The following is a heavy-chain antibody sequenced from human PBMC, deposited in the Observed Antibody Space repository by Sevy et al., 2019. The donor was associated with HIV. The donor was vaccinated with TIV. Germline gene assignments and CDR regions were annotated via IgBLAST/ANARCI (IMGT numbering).Heavy chain of an antibody. V-gene: IGHV3-7*01. Sequence: GGYLRLSCAASGFTFSVYWMSWVRQAPGKGLEWVVTMKEDGSDKDYVDSVKGRFTISRDNAKNSLYLQMNSLRAEDTAVYYCVREGVGGYSYSLDCWGQGTLVTVSS. J-gene: IGHJ4*02. CDR1: GFTFSVYW. D-gene: IGHD5-18*01. CDR3: VREGVGGYSYSLDC. CDR2: MKEDGSDK.